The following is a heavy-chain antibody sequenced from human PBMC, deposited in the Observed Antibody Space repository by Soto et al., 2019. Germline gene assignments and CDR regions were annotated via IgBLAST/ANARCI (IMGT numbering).Heavy chain of an antibody. Sequence: QPGGSLRLSCAASGFTFTNYGFHWVRQAPGKGLEWVAAIWSDGNNRYNGGAVEGRFTISKDNSENMLYLQMNDLRVEDTALYYCARDSIRVPADFDYWGQGTLVTV. CDR3: ARDSIRVPADFDY. V-gene: IGHV3-33*01. D-gene: IGHD1-20*01. CDR1: GFTFTNYG. J-gene: IGHJ4*02. CDR2: IWSDGNNR.